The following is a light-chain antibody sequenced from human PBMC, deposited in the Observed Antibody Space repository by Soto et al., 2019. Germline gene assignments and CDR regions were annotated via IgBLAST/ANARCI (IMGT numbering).Light chain of an antibody. V-gene: IGLV2-14*01. J-gene: IGLJ3*02. CDR2: GVT. Sequence: QSALTQPASVSGSPGQSITISCTGTSSDVGVYNFVSWFQQHPGKAPQVMIYGVTNRPSGLSNRFSGSKSGNTASLTISGLQAEDEADYYCSSYSRSNIWVFGGGTKLTVL. CDR1: SSDVGVYNF. CDR3: SSYSRSNIWV.